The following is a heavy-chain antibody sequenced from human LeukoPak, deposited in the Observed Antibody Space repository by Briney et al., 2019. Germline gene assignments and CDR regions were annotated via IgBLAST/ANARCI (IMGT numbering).Heavy chain of an antibody. CDR2: IYSGGST. J-gene: IGHJ4*02. V-gene: IGHV3-53*01. Sequence: GGSLRLSCAASGFTFSSYSMNWVRQAPGKGLEWVSVIYSGGSTYYADSVKGRFTISRDNSKNTLYLQMNSLRAEDTAVYYCARDARYGRSGYWGQGTLVTVSS. D-gene: IGHD3-16*02. CDR3: ARDARYGRSGY. CDR1: GFTFSSYS.